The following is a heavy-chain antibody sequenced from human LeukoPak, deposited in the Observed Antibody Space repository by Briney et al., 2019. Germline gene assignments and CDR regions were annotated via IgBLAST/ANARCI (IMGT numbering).Heavy chain of an antibody. CDR3: AKDSFTYYDILTGYFPFDY. V-gene: IGHV3-23*01. Sequence: GGSLRLSCAASGFTFSSYAMSWVRQAPGKGLEWVSAISGSGGSTYYAHSVKGRFTISRDNSKNTLYLQMNSLRAEDTAVYYCAKDSFTYYDILTGYFPFDYWGQGTLVTVSS. CDR2: ISGSGGST. J-gene: IGHJ4*02. CDR1: GFTFSSYA. D-gene: IGHD3-9*01.